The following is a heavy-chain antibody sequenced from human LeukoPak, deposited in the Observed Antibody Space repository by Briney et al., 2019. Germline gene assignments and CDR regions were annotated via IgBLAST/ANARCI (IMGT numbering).Heavy chain of an antibody. Sequence: SETLSLTCTVSGGSISSYYWSWIRQPAGKGLEWIGRIYISGSGSTNYNPSLKSRVTMSVDTSKNQFSLKLSSVTAADTAVYYCAREYCSGGSCYFGYWGQGTLVTVSS. J-gene: IGHJ4*02. CDR2: IYISGSGST. V-gene: IGHV4-4*07. CDR3: AREYCSGGSCYFGY. CDR1: GGSISSYY. D-gene: IGHD2-15*01.